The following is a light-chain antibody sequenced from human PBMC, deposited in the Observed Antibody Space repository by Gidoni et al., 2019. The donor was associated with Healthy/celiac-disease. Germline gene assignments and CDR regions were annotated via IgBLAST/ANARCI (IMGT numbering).Light chain of an antibody. Sequence: EIVLTQSPGTLSLSPGERATLSCRASQSVSNGYLAWYQQKPGQAPRLLVYGAYGASTRATGIPDRFSGSGSRTDFTLTISRLESEDSAVYYCQQYGSLVTFGGGTKVEIK. CDR2: GAYGAS. J-gene: IGKJ4*01. CDR1: QSVSNGY. CDR3: QQYGSLVT. V-gene: IGKV3-20*01.